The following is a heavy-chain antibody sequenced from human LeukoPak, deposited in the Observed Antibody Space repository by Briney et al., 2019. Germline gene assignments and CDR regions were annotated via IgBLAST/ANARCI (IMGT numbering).Heavy chain of an antibody. CDR3: ARFSTAMVSFDY. J-gene: IGHJ4*02. D-gene: IGHD5-18*01. CDR1: GFTFSSYA. Sequence: PGGSLRLSCAASGFTFSSYAMSWVRQAPGKGLEWVSAISGSGGSTYYADSVKGRFTISRDNSKNTLYLQMNSLRAEDTAVYYCARFSTAMVSFDYWGQGTLVTVSS. CDR2: ISGSGGST. V-gene: IGHV3-23*01.